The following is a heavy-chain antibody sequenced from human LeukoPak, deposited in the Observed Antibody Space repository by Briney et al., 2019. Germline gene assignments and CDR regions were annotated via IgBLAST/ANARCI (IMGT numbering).Heavy chain of an antibody. V-gene: IGHV3-23*01. CDR3: AKDLLRHQTSPHVFDI. Sequence: AGSLRLSCSASGFTFSNYVMSWVRQAPGKGLEWVSATSGSGGTTNYADYVKGRFTISRDNSKDTLYLEMNSLRAEDTAVYYCAKDLLRHQTSPHVFDIWGQGTVVTVSS. J-gene: IGHJ3*02. CDR1: GFTFSNYV. CDR2: TSGSGGTT. D-gene: IGHD2/OR15-2a*01.